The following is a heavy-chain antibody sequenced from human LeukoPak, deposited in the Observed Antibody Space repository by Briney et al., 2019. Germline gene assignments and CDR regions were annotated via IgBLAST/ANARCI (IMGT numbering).Heavy chain of an antibody. D-gene: IGHD3-16*01. Sequence: GGSLRLSCAAAGFTFSIYGMTWVRQAPGKGLEWVAVISSSGGSTDYADSVKGRFTISRDNSKNTLFLQMNSLRAEDTAVYYCAREAQGGYVFDYWGQGTLVTVSS. V-gene: IGHV3-23*01. CDR1: GFTFSIYG. CDR2: ISSSGGST. CDR3: AREAQGGYVFDY. J-gene: IGHJ4*02.